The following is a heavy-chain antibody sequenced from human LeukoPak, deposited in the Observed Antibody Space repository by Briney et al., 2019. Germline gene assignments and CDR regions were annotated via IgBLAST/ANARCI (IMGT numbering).Heavy chain of an antibody. Sequence: GGTLRLSPAASGFTFCNYAMSWVRQAPGMGLERVSAIVGGVRSSAGGVRSTYYADSVKGRFTISRDNSRNTLYLQISSLRADDTALYYCAKESFSSGGYYFDYWGQGTLVTVSS. CDR1: GFTFCNYA. CDR2: IVGGVRSSAGGVRST. V-gene: IGHV3-23*01. J-gene: IGHJ4*02. D-gene: IGHD6-19*01. CDR3: AKESFSSGGYYFDY.